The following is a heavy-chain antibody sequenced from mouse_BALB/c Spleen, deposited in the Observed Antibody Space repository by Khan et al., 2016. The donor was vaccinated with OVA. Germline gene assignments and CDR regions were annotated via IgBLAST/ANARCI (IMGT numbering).Heavy chain of an antibody. CDR2: IYPGNDNT. Sequence: QMQLEESGAELVRPGASVKLSCKTSGYIFTSYWIHWVKQRSGQGLEWIARIYPGNDNTYFNEKLKDKATLTADKSSSTAYMHLSSLKSEDSAVYFCAREEALYYFDYWGQGTTLTVSS. J-gene: IGHJ2*01. CDR1: GYIFTSYW. CDR3: AREEALYYFDY. V-gene: IGHV1-76*01. D-gene: IGHD1-1*01.